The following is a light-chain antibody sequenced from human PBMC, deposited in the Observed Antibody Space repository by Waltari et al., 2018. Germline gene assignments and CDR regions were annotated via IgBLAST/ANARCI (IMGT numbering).Light chain of an antibody. Sequence: VVMINPQPPRPVTLDRRATISGSSSQSLVYSDGNSYLNWFQQRPGQSPRRLIYKVSNWDSGVPDRFSGSGSGTDFTLKINRVEAEDVGVYYCMQGSHWPPTFGQGTRLEIK. CDR3: MQGSHWPPT. V-gene: IGKV2D-30*01. J-gene: IGKJ5*01. CDR2: KVS. CDR1: QSLVYSDGNSY.